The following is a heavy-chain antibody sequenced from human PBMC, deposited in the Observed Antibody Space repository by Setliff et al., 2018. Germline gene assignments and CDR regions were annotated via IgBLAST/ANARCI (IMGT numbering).Heavy chain of an antibody. V-gene: IGHV4-4*07. CDR2: IYLGGNA. Sequence: PSETLSLTCTVSGGSISSYYWSWIRQPAGKGLEWIGHIYLGGNANYNPSLQSRVTMSIDTSKNQFSLKLNSVTAADMAVYYCAREQWLDPPGYYYLDVWAKGTTVTVSS. D-gene: IGHD6-19*01. J-gene: IGHJ6*03. CDR1: GGSISSYY. CDR3: AREQWLDPPGYYYLDV.